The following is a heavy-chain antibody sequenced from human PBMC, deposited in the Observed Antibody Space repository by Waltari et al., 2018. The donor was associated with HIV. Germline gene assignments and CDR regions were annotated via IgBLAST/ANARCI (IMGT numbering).Heavy chain of an antibody. CDR3: ARIGTFPHNYAIDF. J-gene: IGHJ6*02. D-gene: IGHD1-26*01. CDR1: GFTFTTTW. CDR2: IKDDGSEK. Sequence: EVQLMESGGGLVQSGGYLRLSCAASGFTFTTTWMSWVRQTPGKGLEWVAYIKDDGSEKYYMGSVKGRFTISRDNAKNSMFLQMNSLRAEDTAVYYCARIGTFPHNYAIDFWGQGTTVTVSS. V-gene: IGHV3-7*01.